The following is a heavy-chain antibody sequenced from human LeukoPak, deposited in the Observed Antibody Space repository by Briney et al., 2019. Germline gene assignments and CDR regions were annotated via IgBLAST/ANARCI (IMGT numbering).Heavy chain of an antibody. Sequence: PGGSLRLSCAASGFTFRSYNMNWVRQTPGKGLEWVSSISGSGSSIYYADSVRGRFSISRDNAQNSLFLEMNSLRAEDTGVYYCARDQPPWLERRYFDYWGQGALVTVAS. CDR2: ISGSGSSI. CDR3: ARDQPPWLERRYFDY. V-gene: IGHV3-21*01. D-gene: IGHD1-1*01. CDR1: GFTFRSYN. J-gene: IGHJ4*02.